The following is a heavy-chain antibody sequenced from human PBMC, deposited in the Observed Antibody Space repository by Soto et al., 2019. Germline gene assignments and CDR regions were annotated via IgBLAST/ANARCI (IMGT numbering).Heavy chain of an antibody. CDR3: ARFYGLDAFDI. CDR1: GGSIRSYY. Sequence: QVQLQESGPGLVKPSETLSLTCTVSGGSIRSYYWSWIRQPPGKGLEWIGYIYYSGSTNYNPSLESRVTISVDTSKNQFSLKISSVTAADTAVYYCARFYGLDAFDIWGQGTMVTVSS. CDR2: IYYSGST. D-gene: IGHD3-16*01. V-gene: IGHV4-59*08. J-gene: IGHJ3*02.